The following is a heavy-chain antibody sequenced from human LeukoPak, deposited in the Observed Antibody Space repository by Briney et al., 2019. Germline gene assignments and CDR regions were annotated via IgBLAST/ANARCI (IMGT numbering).Heavy chain of an antibody. CDR2: INIDGSVT. J-gene: IGHJ4*02. Sequence: GGSLRLSCAASGFNFTMFWIHWVRQAPGKGLEWVSRINIDGSVTTYADSVKGRFTISRDNSKNTLYLQMNNLRVEDTAVYYCLRMSNGGSFYDYWGQRARVTFSS. CDR3: LRMSNGGSFYDY. V-gene: IGHV3-74*01. CDR1: GFNFTMFW. D-gene: IGHD2-15*01.